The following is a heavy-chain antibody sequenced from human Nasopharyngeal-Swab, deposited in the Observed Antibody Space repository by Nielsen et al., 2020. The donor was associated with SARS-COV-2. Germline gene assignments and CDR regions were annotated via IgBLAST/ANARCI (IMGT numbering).Heavy chain of an antibody. D-gene: IGHD3-22*01. J-gene: IGHJ6*02. V-gene: IGHV3-23*03. CDR2: IYSGGSST. Sequence: WIRQPPGKGLAWVSVIYSGGSSTYYADSVKGRFTISRDNSKNTLYLQMNSLRAEDTAVYYCAKDYYDSSGYRAFYGMDVWGQGTTVTVSS. CDR3: AKDYYDSSGYRAFYGMDV.